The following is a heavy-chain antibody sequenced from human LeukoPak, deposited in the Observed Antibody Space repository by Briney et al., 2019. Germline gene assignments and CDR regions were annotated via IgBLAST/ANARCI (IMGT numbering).Heavy chain of an antibody. V-gene: IGHV4-59*08. J-gene: IGHJ4*02. Sequence: SETLSLTCTVSGGSIRGYYWTWIRQPPGKGLEWIGYVHDSGSTNYNSSLESRATILVHTSKNQFSLRLSSVTAADTAVYYCARRYSGYDFLDYWGQGTLVTVSS. CDR1: GGSIRGYY. CDR3: ARRYSGYDFLDY. CDR2: VHDSGST. D-gene: IGHD5-12*01.